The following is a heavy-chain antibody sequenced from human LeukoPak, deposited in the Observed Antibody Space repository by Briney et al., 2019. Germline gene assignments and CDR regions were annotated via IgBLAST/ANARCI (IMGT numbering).Heavy chain of an antibody. CDR1: GFTFSSYG. D-gene: IGHD3-22*01. CDR2: ISYDGSNK. CDR3: VKDVDSSGYYTFDY. V-gene: IGHV3-30*18. Sequence: GRSLRLSCAASGFTFSSYGMHWVRQAPGKGLEWVAVISYDGSNKYYADSVKGRFTISRDNSKNTLHLQMNSLRAEDTAVYYCVKDVDSSGYYTFDYWGQGTLVTVSS. J-gene: IGHJ4*02.